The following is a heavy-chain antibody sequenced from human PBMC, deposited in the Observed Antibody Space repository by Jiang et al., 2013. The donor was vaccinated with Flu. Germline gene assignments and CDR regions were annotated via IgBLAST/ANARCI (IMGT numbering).Heavy chain of an antibody. D-gene: IGHD6-19*01. CDR3: ARSRIAVAGLFDH. CDR2: IYYSGST. Sequence: LLKPSETLSLTCTVSGGSISSYYWSWIRQPPGKGLEWIGYIYYSGSTNYNPSLKSRVTISVDTSKNQFSLKLNSVTAADTAVYYCARSRIAVAGLFDHWGQGILVTVSS. CDR1: GGSISSYY. J-gene: IGHJ4*02. V-gene: IGHV4-59*01.